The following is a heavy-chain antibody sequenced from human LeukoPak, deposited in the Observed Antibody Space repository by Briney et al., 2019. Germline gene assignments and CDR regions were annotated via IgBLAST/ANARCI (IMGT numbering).Heavy chain of an antibody. J-gene: IGHJ4*02. CDR3: ARHHYGDYAY. V-gene: IGHV4-38-2*01. CDR2: MFHSGST. Sequence: SETLSLTCAVSGCSISSGHYWAWIRQSPEKGLEWIASMFHSGSTYYNPSLESRVTTSADTSKNEFSLKLSSVTAADTAVYYCARHHYGDYAYWGQGTLVTVSS. CDR1: GCSISSGHY. D-gene: IGHD4-17*01.